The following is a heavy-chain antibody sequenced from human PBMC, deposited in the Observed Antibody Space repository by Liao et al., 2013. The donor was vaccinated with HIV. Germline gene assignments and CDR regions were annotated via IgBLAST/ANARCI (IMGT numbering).Heavy chain of an antibody. J-gene: IGHJ3*02. D-gene: IGHD4-23*01. CDR1: GESFGSSY. CDR2: VNHSGTT. V-gene: IGHV4-34*01. Sequence: QVQLQQWGAGLLKPSETLSLTCGVFGESFGSSYWSWFRQSPREGAWSGLGKVNHSGTTKYNPSLKSRVTLSVDKSKNHLSLRLTSVTAADTAVYYCARALLRWYPPGAFDIWGQGTLVTVSS. CDR3: ARALLRWYPPGAFDI.